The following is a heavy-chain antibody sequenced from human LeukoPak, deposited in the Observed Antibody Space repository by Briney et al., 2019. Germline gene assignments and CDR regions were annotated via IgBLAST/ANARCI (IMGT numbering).Heavy chain of an antibody. J-gene: IGHJ4*02. CDR3: ARFRGTSSWHQEVFDY. CDR2: ISYNGSP. V-gene: IGHV4-59*08. CDR1: GGSINSYN. Sequence: SETLSLTCTVSGGSINSYNRNWIRQPPGKGLEWIGYISYNGSPDYNPSFKSRVTISVDTSQGQFSLRLSSVAAADTAVYYCARFRGTSSWHQEVFDYWGQGAPVTVSS. D-gene: IGHD2-15*01.